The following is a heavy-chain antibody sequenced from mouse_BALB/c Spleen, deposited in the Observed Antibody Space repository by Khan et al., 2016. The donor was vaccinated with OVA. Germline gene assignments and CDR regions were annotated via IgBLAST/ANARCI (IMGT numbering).Heavy chain of an antibody. J-gene: IGHJ2*01. CDR1: GYSITSDYA. D-gene: IGHD1-1*01. Sequence: EVELVESGPGLVKPSQSLSLICTVTGYSITSDYAWNWIRQFPGNKLEWMGFISYSGNTKYNPSLKSRISITRDTPKNQFFLQLNSVTTEDTATYYCARVYGGDFDYWGQGTTLTVSS. V-gene: IGHV3-2*02. CDR2: ISYSGNT. CDR3: ARVYGGDFDY.